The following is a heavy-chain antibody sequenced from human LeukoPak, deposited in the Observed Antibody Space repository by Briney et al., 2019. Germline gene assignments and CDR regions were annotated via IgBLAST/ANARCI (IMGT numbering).Heavy chain of an antibody. J-gene: IGHJ6*02. V-gene: IGHV4-39*01. CDR1: GGSISSSSYY. Sequence: PSETLSLTCTVSGGSISSSSYYWGWIRHPPGKGLEWIGSIYYSGSTYYNPSLKSRVTISVDTSKNQFSLKLSSVTAADTAVYYCARSYYYGSYGMDVWGQGTTVTVSS. CDR2: IYYSGST. CDR3: ARSYYYGSYGMDV. D-gene: IGHD3-10*01.